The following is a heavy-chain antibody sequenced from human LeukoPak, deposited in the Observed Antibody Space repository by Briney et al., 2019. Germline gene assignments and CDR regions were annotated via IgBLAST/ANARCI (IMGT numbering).Heavy chain of an antibody. Sequence: PGRSLRLSCAASGFTFDDYAMRWVRQAPGKGLEWVSGISWNSGSIGYADSVKGRFTISRDNAKNSLYLQMNSLRAKDTAFYYCAKGPSGSHVDYWGQGTPVTVSS. J-gene: IGHJ4*02. V-gene: IGHV3-9*01. CDR2: ISWNSGSI. CDR1: GFTFDDYA. D-gene: IGHD1-26*01. CDR3: AKGPSGSHVDY.